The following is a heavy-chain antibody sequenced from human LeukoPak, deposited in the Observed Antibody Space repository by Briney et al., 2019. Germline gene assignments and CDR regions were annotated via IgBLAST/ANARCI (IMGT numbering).Heavy chain of an antibody. D-gene: IGHD3-9*01. CDR3: ARGDDILTGYTLGY. CDR2: IYYSGST. J-gene: IGHJ4*02. Sequence: SSETLSLTCTVSGGSISSYYWSWIRQPPGKGLEWIGYIYYSGSTNYNPSLKSRVTISVDTSENQFSLKLSSVTAADTAVYYCARGDDILTGYTLGYWGQGTLVTVSS. CDR1: GGSISSYY. V-gene: IGHV4-59*01.